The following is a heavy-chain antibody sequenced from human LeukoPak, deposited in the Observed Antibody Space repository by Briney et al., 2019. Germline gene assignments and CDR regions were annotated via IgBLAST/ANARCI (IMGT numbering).Heavy chain of an antibody. V-gene: IGHV3-53*01. CDR2: IYSGGST. J-gene: IGHJ3*02. Sequence: GGSLRLSCAASGFTVSSKYMSWVRQAPGKGLEWVSVIYSGGSTYYADSVKGRFTISRDNSKNTLYLKMNSLRAEDTAVDYCARDGDYYDSSGYYSNAFDIWGQGTMVTVSS. D-gene: IGHD3-22*01. CDR1: GFTVSSKY. CDR3: ARDGDYYDSSGYYSNAFDI.